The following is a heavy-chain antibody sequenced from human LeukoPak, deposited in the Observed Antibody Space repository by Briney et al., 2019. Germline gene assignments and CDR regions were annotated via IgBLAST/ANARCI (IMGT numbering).Heavy chain of an antibody. D-gene: IGHD3-16*01. CDR2: ISYDGSNK. Sequence: PGRSLSLSCAASGFTFSSYAMHWVRQAPGKGLEWVAVISYDGSNKYYADSVKGRFTISRDNSKNTLYLQMNSLRAEDTAVYYCARDHYGYWGQGTLVTVSS. CDR1: GFTFSSYA. J-gene: IGHJ4*02. V-gene: IGHV3-30-3*01. CDR3: ARDHYGY.